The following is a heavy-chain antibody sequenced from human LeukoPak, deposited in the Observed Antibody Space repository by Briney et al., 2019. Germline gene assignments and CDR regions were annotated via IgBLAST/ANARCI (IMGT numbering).Heavy chain of an antibody. D-gene: IGHD3-22*01. V-gene: IGHV3-74*01. CDR3: ARDGNYYDSSGPADY. CDR2: INSDGIST. Sequence: GGSLRLSCAASRFTFSRYWMHLVRQAPGKGLVWVSRINSDGISTSYADSVKGRFTISRDNAKNTLYLQMNSLRAEDTAVYYCARDGNYYDSSGPADYWGQGTLVTVPS. J-gene: IGHJ4*02. CDR1: RFTFSRYW.